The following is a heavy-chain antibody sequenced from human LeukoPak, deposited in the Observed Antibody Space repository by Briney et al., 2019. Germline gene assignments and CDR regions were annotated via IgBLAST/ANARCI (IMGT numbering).Heavy chain of an antibody. CDR1: GGSISSGGYY. Sequence: PSETLSLTCTVSGGSISSGGYYWSWIRQPPGKGLEWIGYIYHSGSTYYNPSLKSRVTISVDTSKNQFSLKLSSVTAADTAVYYCARGRAFTYYYDSSGYYFDYWGQGTLVTVSS. CDR2: IYHSGST. J-gene: IGHJ4*02. V-gene: IGHV4-30-2*01. CDR3: ARGRAFTYYYDSSGYYFDY. D-gene: IGHD3-22*01.